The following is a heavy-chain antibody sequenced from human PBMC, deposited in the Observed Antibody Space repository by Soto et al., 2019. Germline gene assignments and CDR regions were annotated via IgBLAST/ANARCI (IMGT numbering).Heavy chain of an antibody. V-gene: IGHV1-8*01. CDR1: GYTFTSYD. Sequence: ASVKVSCKASGYTFTSYDINWVRQATGQGLEWMGWMNPNSGNTGYAQKFQGRVTMTRNTSVSTAYMELSSLRSEDTAVYYCAWMSGPPTRAFDIWGQGTMVTVSS. CDR2: MNPNSGNT. CDR3: AWMSGPPTRAFDI. J-gene: IGHJ3*02. D-gene: IGHD6-25*01.